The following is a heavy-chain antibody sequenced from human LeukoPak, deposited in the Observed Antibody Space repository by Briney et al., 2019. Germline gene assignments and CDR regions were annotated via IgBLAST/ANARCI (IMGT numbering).Heavy chain of an antibody. V-gene: IGHV4-38-2*01. CDR1: GYSISSGYY. D-gene: IGHD2-2*01. Sequence: SETLSLTCAVSGYSISSGYYWGWIRQPPGKGLEWIGPIYHSGSTYYNPSLKSRVTISVDTSKNQFSLKLTSVTAADTAVYYCARVRGYCSSTICYRYYFDYWGQGTLVTVSS. CDR2: IYHSGST. J-gene: IGHJ4*02. CDR3: ARVRGYCSSTICYRYYFDY.